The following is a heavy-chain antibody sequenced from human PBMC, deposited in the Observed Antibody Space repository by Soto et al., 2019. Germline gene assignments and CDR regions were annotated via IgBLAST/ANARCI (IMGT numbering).Heavy chain of an antibody. CDR1: GGSISSGGYY. V-gene: IGHV4-31*03. CDR3: ARFVDTAMVTVTSYYYGMDV. J-gene: IGHJ6*02. Sequence: TSETLSLTCTVSGGSISSGGYYWSWIRQHPGKGLEWIGYIYYSGSTYYNPSLKSRVTISVDTSKNQFSLKLSSVTAADTAVYYCARFVDTAMVTVTSYYYGMDVWGQGTTVTVSS. CDR2: IYYSGST. D-gene: IGHD5-18*01.